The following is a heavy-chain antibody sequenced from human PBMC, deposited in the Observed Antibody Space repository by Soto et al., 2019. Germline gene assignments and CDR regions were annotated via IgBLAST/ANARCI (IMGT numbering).Heavy chain of an antibody. J-gene: IGHJ6*02. CDR2: IDPSDSYT. CDR3: ARHPQSARPYYHYYGMDV. Sequence: GESLKISCKGSGYSFTSYWISWVRQMPGKGLEWMGRIDPSDSYTNYSPSFQGHVTISADKSISTAYLQWSSLKASDTAMYYCARHPQSARPYYHYYGMDVCGQGNTVIVS. D-gene: IGHD6-6*01. V-gene: IGHV5-10-1*01. CDR1: GYSFTSYW.